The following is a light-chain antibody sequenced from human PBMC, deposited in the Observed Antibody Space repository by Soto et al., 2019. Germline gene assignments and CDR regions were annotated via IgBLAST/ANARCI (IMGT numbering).Light chain of an antibody. J-gene: IGKJ4*01. V-gene: IGKV4-1*01. CDR1: QSVLYSSNNKNY. CDR2: WAS. CDR3: QQYYRTPT. Sequence: DIVMTQSPDSLAVSLGERATLNCKSSQSVLYSSNNKNYLAWYQQKPGQPPKLLISWASTRQSGGPDRFSGSGSGTDFTLTISSLQAEDVAVYYCQQYYRTPTFGGGTKVEI.